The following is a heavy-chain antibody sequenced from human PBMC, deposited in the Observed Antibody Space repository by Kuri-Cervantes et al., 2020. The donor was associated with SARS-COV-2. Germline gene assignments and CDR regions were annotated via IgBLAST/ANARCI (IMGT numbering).Heavy chain of an antibody. V-gene: IGHV1-18*01. D-gene: IGHD6-6*01. J-gene: IGHJ4*02. CDR3: ARVLYSSSSFFDY. CDR1: GYTFAIYG. Sequence: ASVKVSCKASGYTFAIYGISWVRQAPGQGLEWMGWISAYDGNTNYAQKLQGRVTMTTDTSTSTAYMELRSLRSGDTAVYYCARVLYSSSSFFDYWGQGTLVTVSS. CDR2: ISAYDGNT.